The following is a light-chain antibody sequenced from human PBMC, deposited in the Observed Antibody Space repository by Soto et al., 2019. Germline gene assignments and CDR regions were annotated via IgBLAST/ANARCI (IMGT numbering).Light chain of an antibody. J-gene: IGKJ1*01. Sequence: DIQMTQSPSSLSASVGDRVTITCRASQGFSNYLAWYQQKPGKVPKLLIYAASSLQSGVPSRFSGSGSGTDFTLTISSLQHEDVATYYCQKYNGARWTFGQGTKVEIK. CDR1: QGFSNY. CDR2: AAS. CDR3: QKYNGARWT. V-gene: IGKV1-27*01.